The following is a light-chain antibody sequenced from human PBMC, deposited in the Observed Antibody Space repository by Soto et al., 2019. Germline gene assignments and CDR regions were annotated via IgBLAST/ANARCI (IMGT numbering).Light chain of an antibody. CDR1: QSVNIN. V-gene: IGKV3-15*01. Sequence: EIVMTQSPATLSVSPGERAKISCRASQSVNINLAWYQQKPCQAPRLLIYGTSTRATGVPARFSGSGSGTEFTPTISNLQSEDFAVYYCQQYNDWPPLTFGGGTKVDIK. CDR3: QQYNDWPPLT. J-gene: IGKJ4*01. CDR2: GTS.